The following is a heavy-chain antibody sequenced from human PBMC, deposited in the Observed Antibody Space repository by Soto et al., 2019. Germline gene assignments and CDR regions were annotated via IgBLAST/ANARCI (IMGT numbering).Heavy chain of an antibody. V-gene: IGHV4-31*03. CDR3: ARDAGGYSGYDGGCRDRNRQAFDI. CDR2: IYYSGST. D-gene: IGHD5-12*01. J-gene: IGHJ3*02. Sequence: PSETLSLTCTVSGGSISSGGYYWSWIRQHPGKGMEWIGYIYYSGSTYYNPSLKSRVTISVDTSKNQFSLKLSSVTAADTAVYYCARDAGGYSGYDGGCRDRNRQAFDIWGQGTMVTVSS. CDR1: GGSISSGGYY.